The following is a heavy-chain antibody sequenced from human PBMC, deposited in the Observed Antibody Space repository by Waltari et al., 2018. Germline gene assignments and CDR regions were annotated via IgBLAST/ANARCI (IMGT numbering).Heavy chain of an antibody. CDR2: INSDGSST. V-gene: IGHV3-74*01. J-gene: IGHJ4*02. D-gene: IGHD5-12*01. CDR3: VRSKDGYNLVADY. Sequence: EVQLVESGGGLVQTGGSLRLSCAASGFTFSSYWMYWFLQAPGKGLVWVSRINSDGSSTSYADSVKGRFTNSRDNAKNTLYLQMNSLRAEDTAVYYCVRSKDGYNLVADYWGQGSLVTVSS. CDR1: GFTFSSYW.